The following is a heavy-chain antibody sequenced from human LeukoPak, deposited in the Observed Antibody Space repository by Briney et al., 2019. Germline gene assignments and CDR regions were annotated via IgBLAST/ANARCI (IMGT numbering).Heavy chain of an antibody. CDR2: IKRKSDGGTT. CDR1: GLTFSNAW. CDR3: TTELDIRPNHY. D-gene: IGHD3-22*01. Sequence: TGGSLRLSCAASGLTFSNAWMSWVRQAPGKGLEWVGRIKRKSDGGTTDYAAPVKGRFTISRDDSKNTLYLQMNSLKSEDTAVYYCTTELDIRPNHYWGQGTLVTVSS. J-gene: IGHJ4*02. V-gene: IGHV3-15*01.